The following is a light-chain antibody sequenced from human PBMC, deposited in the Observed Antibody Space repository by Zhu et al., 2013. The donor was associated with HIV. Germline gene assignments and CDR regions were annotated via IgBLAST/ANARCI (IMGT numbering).Light chain of an antibody. CDR2: DGS. CDR1: QDIKNG. J-gene: IGKJ4*01. Sequence: AVQLTQSPSSLSASVGDTITISCRASQDIKNGLAWYQQKPGNPPNLLIYDGSTLESGVPSRFSGSGSGTDFTLTINCLQSEDFATYYCQQYYSYPLTFGGGTKVEIK. V-gene: IGKV1-13*02. CDR3: QQYYSYPLT.